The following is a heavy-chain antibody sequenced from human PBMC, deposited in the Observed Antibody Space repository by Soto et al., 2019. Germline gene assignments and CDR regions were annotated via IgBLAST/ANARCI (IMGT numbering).Heavy chain of an antibody. D-gene: IGHD6-6*01. CDR3: ARGSSSWVYYYYGMDV. CDR2: INHSGST. V-gene: IGHV4-34*01. Sequence: SETLSLTCAVYGGSFSGYYWSWIRQPPGKGLEWNGEINHSGSTNYNPSLKSRVTMSVDTSKNQFSLKLSSVTAADTAVYYCARGSSSWVYYYYGMDVWGQGTTVTVSS. J-gene: IGHJ6*02. CDR1: GGSFSGYY.